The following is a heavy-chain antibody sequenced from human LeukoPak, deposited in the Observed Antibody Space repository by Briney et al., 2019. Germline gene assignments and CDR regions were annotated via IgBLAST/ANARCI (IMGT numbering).Heavy chain of an antibody. V-gene: IGHV1-2*02. CDR1: GSTFTGYY. Sequence: ASVKLSCKASGSTFTGYYMHWVRQAAGHGLEWMGWINPNSGGTNYAQKFQGRVTMTRDTSISTAYMELSRLRSDDTAVYYCARESPYCSSTSCFEFDYWGQGTLVTVSS. CDR3: ARESPYCSSTSCFEFDY. D-gene: IGHD2-2*01. CDR2: INPNSGGT. J-gene: IGHJ4*02.